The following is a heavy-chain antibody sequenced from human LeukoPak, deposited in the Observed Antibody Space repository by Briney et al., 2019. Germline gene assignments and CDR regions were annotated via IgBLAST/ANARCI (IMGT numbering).Heavy chain of an antibody. CDR3: ARPRATKLVDDGFDI. J-gene: IGHJ3*02. Sequence: ASVKVSCKASGYTFTDYYIHWVRQAPGQGLEWMGRINPDSGGTNFAQKFQARVTVTRDTSISTAYMEMSTLRSEDTAVYYCARPRATKLVDDGFDIWGQGTIVTVSS. CDR1: GYTFTDYY. CDR2: INPDSGGT. D-gene: IGHD1-26*01. V-gene: IGHV1-2*06.